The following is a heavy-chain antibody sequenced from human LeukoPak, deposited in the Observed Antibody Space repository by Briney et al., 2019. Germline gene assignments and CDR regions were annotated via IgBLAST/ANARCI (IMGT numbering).Heavy chain of an antibody. V-gene: IGHV4-34*01. CDR1: GGSFSGYY. Sequence: SETLSLTCAVYGGSFSGYYWSWIRQPPGKGLEWIGEINHSGSTNYNPSLKSRVTISVDTSKNQFSLKLSSVTAADTAVYYCARARITMVRGATPRNWFDPWGQGTLVTVSS. CDR2: INHSGST. D-gene: IGHD3-10*01. CDR3: ARARITMVRGATPRNWFDP. J-gene: IGHJ5*02.